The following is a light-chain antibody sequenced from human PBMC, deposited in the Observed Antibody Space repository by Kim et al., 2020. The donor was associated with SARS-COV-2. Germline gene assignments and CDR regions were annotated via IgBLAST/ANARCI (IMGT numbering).Light chain of an antibody. J-gene: IGLJ2*01. CDR1: SSAIGDSKH. V-gene: IGLV2-14*03. Sequence: GQSITISCIGSSSAIGDSKHVCWYQQHPGKAPKLIIYDITNRPSGLSSRFSGSKSGNTASLTISGLQGEDEAVYYCSSYTTSGTLVFGGGTKVTVL. CDR2: DIT. CDR3: SSYTTSGTLV.